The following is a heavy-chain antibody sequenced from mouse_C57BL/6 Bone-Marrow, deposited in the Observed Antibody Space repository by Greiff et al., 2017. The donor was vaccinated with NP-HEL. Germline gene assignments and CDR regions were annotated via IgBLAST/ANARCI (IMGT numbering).Heavy chain of an antibody. D-gene: IGHD2-3*01. CDR1: GYTFTSYW. V-gene: IGHV1-55*01. CDR3: ARDGYYAYAMDY. Sequence: VQLQEPGAELVKPGASVKMSCKASGYTFTSYWITWVKQRPGPGLEWIGDIYPGSGSTNYNEKFKSKATLTVDNSSSTAYMQLSSLTSEDSAVYYCARDGYYAYAMDYWGQGTSVTVAS. CDR2: IYPGSGST. J-gene: IGHJ4*01.